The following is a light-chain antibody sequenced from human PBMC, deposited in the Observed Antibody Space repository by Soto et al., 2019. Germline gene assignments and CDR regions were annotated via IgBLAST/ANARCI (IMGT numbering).Light chain of an antibody. V-gene: IGLV1-40*01. CDR3: QSYDSSLTTFV. CDR2: GDN. Sequence: QSVLTQPPSVSGXPXQRXXXXCXXSSSNXGXXXDVHWYQQLPGTAXKRLIYGDNNRPSGVPDRFSGSKSGTSASLAITGLQXEDEADYYCQSYDSSLTTFVFGTGTKVTVL. J-gene: IGLJ1*01. CDR1: SSNXGXXXD.